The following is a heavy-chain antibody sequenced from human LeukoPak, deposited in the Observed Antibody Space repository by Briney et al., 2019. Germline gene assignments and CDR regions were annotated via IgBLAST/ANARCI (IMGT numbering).Heavy chain of an antibody. J-gene: IGHJ4*02. CDR2: ISYDGSKK. Sequence: PGKSLRLSCAASGFTFSSYGMHWVRQAPGKGLEWVAVISYDGSKKYYADSVKGRFTISRDNSKNTLYLQMNSLRAEDTAVYYCAKIYYDSSGSDWGQGTLVTV. CDR1: GFTFSSYG. V-gene: IGHV3-30*18. D-gene: IGHD3-22*01. CDR3: AKIYYDSSGSD.